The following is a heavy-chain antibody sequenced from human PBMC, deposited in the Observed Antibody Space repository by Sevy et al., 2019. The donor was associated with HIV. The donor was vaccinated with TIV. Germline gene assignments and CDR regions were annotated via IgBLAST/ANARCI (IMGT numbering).Heavy chain of an antibody. J-gene: IGHJ4*02. V-gene: IGHV3-23*01. CDR1: GFTFSSYA. CDR3: AKDGNYYDSSGYYNRCFDY. CDR2: ISGSGGGT. Sequence: GGSLRLSCAASGFTFSSYAMSWVRQAPGKGLEWVSAISGSGGGTYYADSVKGRFTISRDNSKNTLYLQMNSLRAEDTAVYYCAKDGNYYDSSGYYNRCFDYWGQGTLVTVSS. D-gene: IGHD3-22*01.